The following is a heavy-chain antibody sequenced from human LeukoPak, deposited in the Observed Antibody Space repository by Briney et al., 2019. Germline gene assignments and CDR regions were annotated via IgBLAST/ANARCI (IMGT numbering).Heavy chain of an antibody. CDR1: GFTLSSYS. CDR3: ARDVEQWLVRVYYFDY. V-gene: IGHV3-48*01. Sequence: QPGGSLRLSCATSGFTLSSYSMTWVRQAPGKGLEWVSYISSGSTTIYYADSVKGRFTVSRDNAKNSLYLQMNSLRAEDTAVYYCARDVEQWLVRVYYFDYWDQGTLVTVSS. CDR2: ISSGSTTI. J-gene: IGHJ4*02. D-gene: IGHD6-19*01.